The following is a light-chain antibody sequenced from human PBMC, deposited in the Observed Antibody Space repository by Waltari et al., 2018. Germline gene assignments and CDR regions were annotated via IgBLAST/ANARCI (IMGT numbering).Light chain of an antibody. Sequence: QSALTQPASVSGSPGQSSTISCTGTGTDIGSYNLLSWYQQHPGQAPRLIIYEVTKRPACVSSRFSGSKSGNTASLTISRLQAEDEAKYFCCSYIGSNMLVFGGGTNLTVL. CDR2: EVT. CDR3: CSYIGSNMLV. V-gene: IGLV2-23*02. CDR1: GTDIGSYNL. J-gene: IGLJ3*02.